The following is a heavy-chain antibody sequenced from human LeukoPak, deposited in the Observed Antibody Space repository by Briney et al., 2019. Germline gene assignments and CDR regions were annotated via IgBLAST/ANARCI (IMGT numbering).Heavy chain of an antibody. Sequence: PGGSLRLSYAASEFSFSNFAMSWVRQAPGKGLEWVSTVSGSASNTYYADSVKGRFTVSRDNSKNTLYLQMNSLRADDTAVYYCAKGFQTYGELSFDGWGQGTLVTVSS. CDR1: EFSFSNFA. V-gene: IGHV3-23*01. CDR2: VSGSASNT. CDR3: AKGFQTYGELSFDG. J-gene: IGHJ4*02. D-gene: IGHD4-17*01.